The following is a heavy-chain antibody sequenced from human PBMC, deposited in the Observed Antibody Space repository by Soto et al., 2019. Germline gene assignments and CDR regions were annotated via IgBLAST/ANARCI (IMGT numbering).Heavy chain of an antibody. Sequence: SETLSLTCSVSGGSMTSSYYWGWIRQPPGKGLEWIGSIYYSGSTYYNPSLKSRVTISVDTSKNQFSLKLSSVTAADTAVYYCARHVRPLLWFGDAGYYYGMDVWGQGTTVTVSS. J-gene: IGHJ6*02. D-gene: IGHD3-10*01. CDR2: IYYSGST. CDR3: ARHVRPLLWFGDAGYYYGMDV. V-gene: IGHV4-39*01. CDR1: GGSMTSSYY.